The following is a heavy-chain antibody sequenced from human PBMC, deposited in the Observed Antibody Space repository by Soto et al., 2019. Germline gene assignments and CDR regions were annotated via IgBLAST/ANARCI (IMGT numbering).Heavy chain of an antibody. Sequence: QLQLQESGPGLVKPSETLSLTCTVSGGSISSSSYYWGWIRQPPGKGLEWIGSIYYSGSTYYNPSLKSRVTISVDTSKNQFSLKLSSVTAADTAVYYCARPGDAMARGAFDIWGQGTMVTVSS. J-gene: IGHJ3*02. CDR2: IYYSGST. V-gene: IGHV4-39*01. D-gene: IGHD2-2*01. CDR1: GGSISSSSYY. CDR3: ARPGDAMARGAFDI.